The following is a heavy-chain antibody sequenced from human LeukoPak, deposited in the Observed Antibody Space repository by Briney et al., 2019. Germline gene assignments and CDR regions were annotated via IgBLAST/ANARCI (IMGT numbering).Heavy chain of an antibody. D-gene: IGHD3-10*01. J-gene: IGHJ4*02. V-gene: IGHV3-23*01. CDR2: ISASGGST. CDR3: AKDGYYYGSGSHHYDY. Sequence: GGPLRLSCAASGFTFSSYAMSRVRQAPGKGLEWVSAISASGGSTSYADSVKGRFTISRDNSKNTLFLQMNSLRAEDTAIYYCAKDGYYYGSGSHHYDYWGQGTLVTVSS. CDR1: GFTFSSYA.